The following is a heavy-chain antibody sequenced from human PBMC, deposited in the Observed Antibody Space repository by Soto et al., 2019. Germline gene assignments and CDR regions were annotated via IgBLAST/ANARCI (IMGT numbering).Heavy chain of an antibody. V-gene: IGHV4-34*01. CDR1: GGSFSGYY. CDR3: ARSPWGTTVTTYWFDP. D-gene: IGHD4-17*01. CDR2: INHSGST. J-gene: IGHJ5*02. Sequence: SETLSLTCAVYGGSFSGYYWSWIRQPPGKGLEWIGEINHSGSTNYNPSLKSRVTISVDTSKNQFSLKLSSVTAADTAVYYCARSPWGTTVTTYWFDPWGQGTLITVSS.